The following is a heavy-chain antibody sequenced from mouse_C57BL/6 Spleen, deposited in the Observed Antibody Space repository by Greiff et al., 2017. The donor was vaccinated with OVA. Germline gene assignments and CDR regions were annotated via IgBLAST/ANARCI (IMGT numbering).Heavy chain of an antibody. CDR2: ISSGSSTI. CDR3: ARRYYGRIYSMDD. Sequence: EVQGVESGGGLVKPGGSLKLSCAASGFTFSDYGMHWVRQAPEKGLEWVAYISSGSSTIYYADTVKGRFTISRDNAKNTLFLQMTSLRSEDTAMDYCARRYYGRIYSMDDWGQGTSVTVSS. J-gene: IGHJ4*01. D-gene: IGHD1-2*01. V-gene: IGHV5-17*01. CDR1: GFTFSDYG.